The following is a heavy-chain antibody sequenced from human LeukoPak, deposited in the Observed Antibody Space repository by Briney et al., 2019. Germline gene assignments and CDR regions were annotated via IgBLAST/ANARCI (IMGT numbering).Heavy chain of an antibody. V-gene: IGHV3-48*02. D-gene: IGHD1-7*01. CDR1: GFTFSSYS. CDR3: ARKTSAIDY. CDR2: ISTSSTI. Sequence: GGSLRLSCAASGFTFSSYSMNWVRQAPGKGLEWVSHISTSSTIYYADSVKGRFTISRDNAKNSLYLQMNSLRDEDTAVYYCARKTSAIDYWGQGTLVTVSS. J-gene: IGHJ4*02.